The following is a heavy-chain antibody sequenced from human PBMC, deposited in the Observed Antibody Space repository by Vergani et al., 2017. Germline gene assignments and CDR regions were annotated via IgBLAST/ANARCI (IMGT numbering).Heavy chain of an antibody. CDR3: AKRGALYYYDSSGYYNILGKVTDWYFDL. CDR1: GFTFSSYA. J-gene: IGHJ2*01. V-gene: IGHV3-23*01. Sequence: EVQLLESGGGLVQPGGSLRLSCAASGFTFSSYAMSWVRQAPGKVLEWVSAISGSCGSTYYADSVKGRFTISRDNSKNTLYLQMNSLRAEDTAVYYCAKRGALYYYDSSGYYNILGKVTDWYFDLWGRGTLVTVSS. D-gene: IGHD3-22*01. CDR2: ISGSCGST.